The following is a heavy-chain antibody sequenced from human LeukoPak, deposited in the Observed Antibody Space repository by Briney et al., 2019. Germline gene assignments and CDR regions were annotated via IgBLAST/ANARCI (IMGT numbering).Heavy chain of an antibody. CDR3: AREGNYDILTGLDAFDI. V-gene: IGHV4-59*01. CDR2: IYNRGRT. Sequence: PSETLSLTCTVSGGSISSYYWSWIRQPPRKGLERVGYIYNRGRTNYNTSLKSRVTISVDTSKNQFSLKLSSVTAADTAVYYCAREGNYDILTGLDAFDIWGQGTMVTVSS. J-gene: IGHJ3*02. CDR1: GGSISSYY. D-gene: IGHD3-9*01.